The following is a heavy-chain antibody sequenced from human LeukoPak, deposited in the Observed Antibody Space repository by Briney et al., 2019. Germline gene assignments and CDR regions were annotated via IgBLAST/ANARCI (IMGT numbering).Heavy chain of an antibody. CDR2: ISGSGGST. CDR3: GKTNRNSNTWFDY. Sequence: GGSLRLSCAASGFSFGSYAMSWVRQAPGKGLEWVSGISGSGGSTYYADSVKGRFTISRDNSKNTLYLQMNSLRAEDTALYYCGKTNRNSNTWFDYWGQGTLVTVSS. V-gene: IGHV3-23*01. CDR1: GFSFGSYA. D-gene: IGHD6-13*01. J-gene: IGHJ4*02.